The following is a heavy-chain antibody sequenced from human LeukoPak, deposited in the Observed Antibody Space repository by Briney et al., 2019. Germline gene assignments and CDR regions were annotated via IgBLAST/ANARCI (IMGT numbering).Heavy chain of an antibody. V-gene: IGHV1-46*01. J-gene: IGHJ4*02. CDR1: GYTFTSYY. CDR2: INPSGGST. D-gene: IGHD3-16*02. Sequence: ASVKVSCKASGYTFTSYYMHWVRQAPGQGLEWMGIINPSGGSTSYAQKFQGRVTVTRDTSTSTVYMELSSLRSEDTAVYYCARAYDYVLGSYRPFDYWGQGTLVTVSS. CDR3: ARAYDYVLGSYRPFDY.